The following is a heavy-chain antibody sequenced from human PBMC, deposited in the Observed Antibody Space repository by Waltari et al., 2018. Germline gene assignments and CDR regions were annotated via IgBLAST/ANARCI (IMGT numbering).Heavy chain of an antibody. V-gene: IGHV3-7*01. CDR1: GFMFSYSW. D-gene: IGHD3-10*01. CDR3: VRGGGYFDY. CDR2: IKQDGSEK. Sequence: EAQLVESGGGLVQPGGSLRLSCADSGFMFSYSWMNWVRQAPGKGLECVAKIKQDGSEKYYVDSVKGRFTISRDNAKNSLYLQMNSLRAEDTAVYYCVRGGGYFDYWGQGTLVTVSS. J-gene: IGHJ4*02.